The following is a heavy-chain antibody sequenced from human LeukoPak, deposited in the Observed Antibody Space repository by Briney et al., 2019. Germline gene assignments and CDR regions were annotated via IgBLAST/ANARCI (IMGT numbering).Heavy chain of an antibody. CDR3: AKVPTSTWSLTPDYFDY. Sequence: GGSLRLSCAASGFTFRNSAINWVRQAPGKGLEWVSGISGSGGRTFYADSVKGRFTISRDNSKNTVYLQMNSLRAEDTAVYYCAKVPTSTWSLTPDYFDYWGQGTLVTVSS. J-gene: IGHJ4*02. CDR1: GFTFRNSA. D-gene: IGHD6-13*01. CDR2: ISGSGGRT. V-gene: IGHV3-23*01.